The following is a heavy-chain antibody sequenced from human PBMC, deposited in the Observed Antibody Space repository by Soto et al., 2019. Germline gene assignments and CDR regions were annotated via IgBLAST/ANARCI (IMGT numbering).Heavy chain of an antibody. V-gene: IGHV4-39*01. Sequence: SETLSLTCTVSGGSISSTRYNWGCIRQPPGRGLEWLGSINYSGTTYYNPSLKSRLTISVDTSKNQFSLKLNSVTAADTAVYFCVRGQWLDYPDYWGQGTLVTVSS. CDR1: GGSISSTRYN. CDR3: VRGQWLDYPDY. CDR2: INYSGTT. J-gene: IGHJ4*02. D-gene: IGHD6-19*01.